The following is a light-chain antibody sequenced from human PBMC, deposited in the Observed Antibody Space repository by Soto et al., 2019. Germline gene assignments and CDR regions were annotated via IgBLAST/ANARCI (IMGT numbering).Light chain of an antibody. CDR1: SSNIGAGYD. Sequence: QSVLTQPPSVSGAPGQRVTISCTGSSSNIGAGYDVHWYQQLPRTAPKLLIYTNSNRPSGVPDRFSGSKSGASAFLAITGLQTEDEADYYCQSYDSSLIGSRVFGGGTQLTVL. J-gene: IGLJ2*01. V-gene: IGLV1-40*01. CDR3: QSYDSSLIGSRV. CDR2: TNS.